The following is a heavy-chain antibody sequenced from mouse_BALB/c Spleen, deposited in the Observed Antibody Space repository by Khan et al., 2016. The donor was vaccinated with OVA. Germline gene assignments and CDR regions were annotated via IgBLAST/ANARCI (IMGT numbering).Heavy chain of an antibody. D-gene: IGHD2-14*01. J-gene: IGHJ4*01. CDR3: ARRTTGYAIDY. V-gene: IGHV1-4*01. CDR2: INPRSDYT. Sequence: VQLQESGAELARPGASVKMSCKASGYTFPSNTMHWVKQRPGQGLEWIGYINPRSDYTIYNQKFKDKATLTADISSTTAYMQLSSLTSDDSAVYYCARRTTGYAIDYWGQGTSVTVSS. CDR1: GYTFPSNT.